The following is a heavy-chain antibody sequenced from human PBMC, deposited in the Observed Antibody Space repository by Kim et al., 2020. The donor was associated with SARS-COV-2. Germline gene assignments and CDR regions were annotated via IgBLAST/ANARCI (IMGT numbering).Heavy chain of an antibody. CDR1: GGSFSGYY. CDR3: ARGRTTMVRGMVGPRIDY. Sequence: SETLSLTCAVYGGSFSGYYWSWIRQPPGKWLEWIGEINHSGSTNYNPSLKSRVTISVDTSKNQFSLKLSSVTAADTAVYYCARGRTTMVRGMVGPRIDYWGQGTLVTVSS. J-gene: IGHJ4*02. D-gene: IGHD3-10*01. V-gene: IGHV4-34*01. CDR2: INHSGST.